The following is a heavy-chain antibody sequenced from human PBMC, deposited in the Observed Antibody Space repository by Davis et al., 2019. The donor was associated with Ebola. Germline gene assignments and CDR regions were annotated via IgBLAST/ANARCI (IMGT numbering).Heavy chain of an antibody. D-gene: IGHD2-8*02. J-gene: IGHJ4*02. CDR2: IRASNSLT. V-gene: IGHV3-23*01. CDR3: ARQEVGVLVTGLYYFDY. Sequence: GESLKISCAASGFTFSTYAMTWVRQAPGRGLEWVSTIRASNSLTYYADSVKGRFTISRDNSKNMLFLQMNSLRAEDTAVYYCARQEVGVLVTGLYYFDYWGQGTLVTVSS. CDR1: GFTFSTYA.